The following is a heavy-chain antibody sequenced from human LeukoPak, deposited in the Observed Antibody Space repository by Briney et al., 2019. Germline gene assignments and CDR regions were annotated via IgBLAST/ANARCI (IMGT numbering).Heavy chain of an antibody. CDR2: VWYDGSKQ. D-gene: IGHD3-22*01. CDR1: GFPFNGSG. J-gene: IGHJ4*02. V-gene: IGHV3-30*02. Sequence: GGTLSRSWAASGFPFNGSGMHRVREAPGTGLEGGAIVWYDGSKQYYADSVKGRFTISRDNSKNTLYLQMNSLRAEDTAVYYCAKAYPKYYDSSVLHYWRQGTLVTVSS. CDR3: AKAYPKYYDSSVLHY.